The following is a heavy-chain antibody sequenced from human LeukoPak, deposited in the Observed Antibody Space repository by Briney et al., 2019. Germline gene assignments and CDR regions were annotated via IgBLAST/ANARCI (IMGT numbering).Heavy chain of an antibody. V-gene: IGHV3-7*01. D-gene: IGHD2-2*01. CDR2: IKQDGSET. Sequence: QPGESLRLSCAASGFAFSSSWMSWVRQAPGKGLEWVANIKQDGSETSYVDSLKGRFTVSRDNAKNSVYLQMNNLRAEDTAVYYCARRAPGYCITTSCPDTYYYYYYMDVWGKGTTVTVSS. CDR1: GFAFSSSW. CDR3: ARRAPGYCITTSCPDTYYYYYYMDV. J-gene: IGHJ6*03.